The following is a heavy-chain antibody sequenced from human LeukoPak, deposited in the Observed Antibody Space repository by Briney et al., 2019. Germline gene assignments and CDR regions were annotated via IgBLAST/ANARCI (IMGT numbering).Heavy chain of an antibody. J-gene: IGHJ5*02. CDR1: GGTFSSYA. CDR3: ALDSSGYYILPNWLDP. Sequence: SVKVSCKASGGTFSSYAISWVRQAPGQGLEWMGGIIPIFGTANYAQKFQGRVTITADESTSTAYMELSSLRSEDTAVYYCALDSSGYYILPNWLDPWGQGTLVTVSS. CDR2: IIPIFGTA. D-gene: IGHD3-22*01. V-gene: IGHV1-69*13.